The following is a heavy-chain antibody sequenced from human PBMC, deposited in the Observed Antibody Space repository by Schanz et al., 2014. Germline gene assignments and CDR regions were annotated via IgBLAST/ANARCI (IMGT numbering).Heavy chain of an antibody. Sequence: QLQLVQSGAEVKKPGSSVKVSCKASGYTFTSDSMHWVRQAPGQGLEWMGRIIPSLGLAKYEQKFQDKVTITADTSTTTAYMELSGLRSEDTAVYFCARDLTVDTGYVVHYYYYGMDVWGQGTTVTVSS. V-gene: IGHV1-69*04. J-gene: IGHJ6*02. CDR1: GYTFTSDS. CDR3: ARDLTVDTGYVVHYYYYGMDV. CDR2: IIPSLGLA. D-gene: IGHD5-12*01.